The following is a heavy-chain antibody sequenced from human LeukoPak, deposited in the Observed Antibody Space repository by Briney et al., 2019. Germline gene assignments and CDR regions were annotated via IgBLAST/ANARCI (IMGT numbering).Heavy chain of an antibody. D-gene: IGHD1-1*01. CDR3: ARDWNYFSC. V-gene: IGHV3-21*01. Sequence: GGSLRFSCAASGFTFSSYNMNWVRQAPGKGLEWVSSISSSSGSIYYADSVKGRFTISRDNAKNSVYLQMNSLRAEDTAVYYCARDWNYFSCWGQGTLVTVSS. CDR1: GFTFSSYN. CDR2: ISSSSGSI. J-gene: IGHJ4*02.